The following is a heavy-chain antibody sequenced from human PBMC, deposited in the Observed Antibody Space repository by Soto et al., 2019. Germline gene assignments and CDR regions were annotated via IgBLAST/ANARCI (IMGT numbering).Heavy chain of an antibody. V-gene: IGHV4-39*01. CDR3: ASSLYYDFWSGYRRLDYFDY. CDR2: IYYSWST. Sequence: SETLSLTSTVSGGSISSSSYYWGWIRQPPGKGLEWIGSIYYSWSTYYNPSLKSRVTISVDTSKNQFSLKLSSVTAADMAVYYCASSLYYDFWSGYRRLDYFDYWGQGTLVTVSS. D-gene: IGHD3-3*01. CDR1: GGSISSSSYY. J-gene: IGHJ4*02.